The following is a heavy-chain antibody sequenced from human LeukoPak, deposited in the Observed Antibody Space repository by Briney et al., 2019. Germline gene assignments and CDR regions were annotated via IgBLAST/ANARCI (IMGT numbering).Heavy chain of an antibody. J-gene: IGHJ5*02. V-gene: IGHV1-2*02. CDR2: INPNSGGT. CDR3: ARVRVGATAGFDP. CDR1: GYTFTNYG. Sequence: GASVKVSCKASGYTFTNYGLNWVRQAPGQGLEWMGWINPNSGGTNYAQKFQGRVTMTRDTSISTAYMELSRLRSDDTAVYYCARVRVGATAGFDPWGQGTLVTVSS. D-gene: IGHD1-26*01.